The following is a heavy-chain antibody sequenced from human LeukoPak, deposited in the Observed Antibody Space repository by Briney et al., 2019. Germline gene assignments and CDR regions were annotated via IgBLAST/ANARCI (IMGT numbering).Heavy chain of an antibody. J-gene: IGHJ5*02. CDR3: ARKFDA. V-gene: IGHV4-61*03. CDR2: IYYSGST. CDR1: GDSVNSGNSY. Sequence: SETLSLTCTGSGDSVNSGNSYWTWTRQPPGKGLEWIGSIYYSGSTNYNPSLKSRVTISLDTSNNHLSLKLTSVTAADTAVYYCARKFDAWGQGTLLTVSS.